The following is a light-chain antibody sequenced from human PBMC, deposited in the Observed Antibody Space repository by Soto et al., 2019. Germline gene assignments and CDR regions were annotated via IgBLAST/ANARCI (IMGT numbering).Light chain of an antibody. Sequence: AIRMTQSPSSFSASTGDRVTITCRASQGISRYLAWYQQKPGKAPKLLIYAASTLQSGVPSRFSGSGSVTDFNITISCLQSEDFATYYCQQYYSYPLTFGPGTKVDI. V-gene: IGKV1-8*01. CDR1: QGISRY. CDR3: QQYYSYPLT. CDR2: AAS. J-gene: IGKJ3*01.